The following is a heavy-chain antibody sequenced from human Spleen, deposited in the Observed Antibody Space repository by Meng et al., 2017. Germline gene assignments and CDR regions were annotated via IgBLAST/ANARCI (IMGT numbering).Heavy chain of an antibody. D-gene: IGHD4-17*01. J-gene: IGHJ4*02. CDR1: GFTFSSLG. V-gene: IGHV3-33*01. CDR2: VWYDGSDK. CDR3: ARGYGDYTYYFDY. Sequence: QVQLVESGGGVVQPGRSLRLSCAGSGFTFSSLGMHWVRQAPGKGLEWVAVVWYDGSDKYYADSVKGRFTISRDNSKNTMYLQMNSLRAEDTAVYYCARGYGDYTYYFDYWGQGTLVTVSS.